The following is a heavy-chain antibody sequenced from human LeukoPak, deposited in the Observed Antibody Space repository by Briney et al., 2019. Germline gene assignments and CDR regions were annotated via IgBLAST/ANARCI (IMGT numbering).Heavy chain of an antibody. CDR3: AGAVAGTHAFDI. CDR1: GGSITSGNYY. Sequence: PSETLSLTCTVSGGSITSGNYYWTWIRQPPGKGLEWIGYIYYSGSTNYNPSLKSRVTISVDTSKNQFSLKLSSVTAADTAVYYCAGAVAGTHAFDIWGQGTMVTVSS. CDR2: IYYSGST. J-gene: IGHJ3*02. V-gene: IGHV4-61*01. D-gene: IGHD6-19*01.